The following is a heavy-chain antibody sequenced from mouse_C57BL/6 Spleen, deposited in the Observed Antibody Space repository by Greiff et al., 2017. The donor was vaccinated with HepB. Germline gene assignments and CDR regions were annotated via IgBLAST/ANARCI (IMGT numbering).Heavy chain of an antibody. CDR3: ARGAYFYYFDY. CDR2: INPNNGGT. J-gene: IGHJ2*01. Sequence: VQLQQSGPELVKPGASVKIPCKASGYTFTDYNMDWVKQSHGKSLEWIGDINPNNGGTNYNQKFKGKATLTVDKSSSTAYMELRSLTSEDTAVYYCARGAYFYYFDYWGQGTTLTVSS. CDR1: GYTFTDYN. D-gene: IGHD2-10*01. V-gene: IGHV1-18*01.